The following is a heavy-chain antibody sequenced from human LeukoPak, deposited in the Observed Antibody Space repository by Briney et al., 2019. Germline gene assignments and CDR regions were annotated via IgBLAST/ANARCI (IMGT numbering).Heavy chain of an antibody. V-gene: IGHV3-23*01. CDR2: ISGSGTGT. Sequence: GGSLRLSCAASGFTFSTYAMNWVRQAPGKGPEWVSAISGSGTGTYYADSVKGRFTISRDNSKNSLYLQMNSLRAEDTAKYYCAKEGGSIEGGTIPFDYWGQGTLVTVSS. CDR1: GFTFSTYA. CDR3: AKEGGSIEGGTIPFDY. J-gene: IGHJ4*02. D-gene: IGHD1-26*01.